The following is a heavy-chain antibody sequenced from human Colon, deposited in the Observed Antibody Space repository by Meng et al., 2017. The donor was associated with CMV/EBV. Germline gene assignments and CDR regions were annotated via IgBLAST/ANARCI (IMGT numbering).Heavy chain of an antibody. D-gene: IGHD2-8*01. V-gene: IGHV3-11*04. Sequence: GESLKISCVGSGFIFGDYYMSWVRQAPGKGLEWISYISSLASTTHYADSVKGRFTISRDNAKNSLFLEMNSLRAEDTAVYYCARDRWCTRTKCDKFGDYGMDVWGQGTKVTVSS. CDR1: GFIFGDYY. CDR3: ARDRWCTRTKCDKFGDYGMDV. CDR2: ISSLASTT. J-gene: IGHJ6*02.